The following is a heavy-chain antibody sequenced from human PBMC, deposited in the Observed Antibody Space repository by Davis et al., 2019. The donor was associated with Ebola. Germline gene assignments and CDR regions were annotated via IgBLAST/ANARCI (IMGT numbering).Heavy chain of an antibody. Sequence: AASVKVSCKASGYTFTSYYMHWVRQAPGQGLEWMGIINPSGGSTSYAQKFQGRVMITADKSTRIAYMELNSLRADDTAVYYCARGRYYDSQLGGAFDIWGQGTMVTVSS. D-gene: IGHD3-22*01. CDR2: INPSGGST. V-gene: IGHV1-46*01. J-gene: IGHJ3*02. CDR1: GYTFTSYY. CDR3: ARGRYYDSQLGGAFDI.